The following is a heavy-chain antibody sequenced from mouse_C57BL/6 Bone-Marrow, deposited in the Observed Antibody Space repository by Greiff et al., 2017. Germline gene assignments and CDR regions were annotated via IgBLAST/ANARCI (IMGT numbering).Heavy chain of an antibody. CDR3: ARSRGRFDY. Sequence: VQLMESGAELVRPGASVKLSCKASGYTFTSYGICWVKQTTGQGLEWIGEIYPGSGNTYYTEKLKGTVTLTADKSYSTVYMQIRSLTSEDTAVYFCARSRGRFDYWGQGTTLTVSS. CDR2: IYPGSGNT. J-gene: IGHJ2*01. CDR1: GYTFTSYG. V-gene: IGHV1-81*01.